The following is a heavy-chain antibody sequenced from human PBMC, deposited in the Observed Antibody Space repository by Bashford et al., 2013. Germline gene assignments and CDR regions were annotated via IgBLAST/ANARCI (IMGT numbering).Heavy chain of an antibody. CDR3: ARVVGEAKTRRNWFDP. J-gene: IGHJ5*02. CDR1: GGSFSGYY. D-gene: IGHD2-21*01. V-gene: IGHV4-34*01. CDR2: INHSGST. Sequence: SSETLSLTCAVYGGSFSGYYWSWIRQPPGKGLEWIGEINHSGSTNYNPSLKSRVTISVDTSKNQFSLKLSSVTAADTAVYYCARVVGEAKTRRNWFDPWGQGPWSPSPQ.